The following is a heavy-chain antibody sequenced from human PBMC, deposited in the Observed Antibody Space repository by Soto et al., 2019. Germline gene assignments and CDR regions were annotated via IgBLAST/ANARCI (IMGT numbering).Heavy chain of an antibody. CDR2: IKQDGSEK. J-gene: IGHJ4*02. CDR3: ARDCNDILTGYYSDY. V-gene: IGHV3-7*03. CDR1: GFTFSSYW. D-gene: IGHD3-9*01. Sequence: GGSLRLSCAASGFTFSSYWMSWVRQAPGKGLEWVANIKQDGSEKYYVDSVKGRFTISRDNAKNSLYLQMNSLRAEDTAVYYCARDCNDILTGYYSDYWGQGTLVTVSS.